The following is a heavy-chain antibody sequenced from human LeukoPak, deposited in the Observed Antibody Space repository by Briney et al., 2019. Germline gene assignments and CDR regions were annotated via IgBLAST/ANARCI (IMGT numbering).Heavy chain of an antibody. V-gene: IGHV3-30*04. CDR2: ISDDGSNE. J-gene: IGHJ4*02. D-gene: IGHD2-8*01. CDR3: AKWPEGAMDYFDY. CDR1: GFTFSASS. Sequence: WGSLRLSCAASGFTFSASSMHWVRQAPGKGLEWVALISDDGSNESFADSVKGRFTISRDNSKNTLYLEMSSLRVEDTAIYYCAKWPEGAMDYFDYWGQGTLVTVSS.